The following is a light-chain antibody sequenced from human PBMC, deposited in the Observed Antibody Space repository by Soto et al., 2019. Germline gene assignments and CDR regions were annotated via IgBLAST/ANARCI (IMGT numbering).Light chain of an antibody. CDR2: DND. J-gene: IGLJ3*02. V-gene: IGLV1-51*01. CDR1: SSNIGTNF. Sequence: QSVLTQPPSVSAAPGQKVAISCSGSSSNIGTNFVSWYQQFPGTAPILLIYDNDKRPSGIPDRFSGSKSVTSATLVITGLQTGDEADYYCGTWDSNLNWVFGGGTELTVL. CDR3: GTWDSNLNWV.